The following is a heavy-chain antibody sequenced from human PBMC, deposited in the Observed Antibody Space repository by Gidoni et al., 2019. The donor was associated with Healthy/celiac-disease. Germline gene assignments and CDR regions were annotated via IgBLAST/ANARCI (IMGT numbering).Heavy chain of an antibody. CDR3: ARDVRSWDGEGGMDV. V-gene: IGHV3-21*01. CDR1: GFTFSSYS. D-gene: IGHD3-10*02. CDR2: ISSSSSYI. Sequence: EVQLVESGGGLVKPGGSLRLSCAASGFTFSSYSMNCVRQAPGKGLEWVSSISSSSSYIYYADSVKGRFTISRDNAKNSLYLQMNSLRAEDTAVYYCARDVRSWDGEGGMDVWGQGTTVTVSS. J-gene: IGHJ6*02.